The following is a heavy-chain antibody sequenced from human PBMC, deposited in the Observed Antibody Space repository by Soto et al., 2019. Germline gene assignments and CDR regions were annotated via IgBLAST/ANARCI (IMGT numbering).Heavy chain of an antibody. J-gene: IGHJ4*02. CDR3: ASLGVGVNFDY. D-gene: IGHD3-3*01. CDR1: GFTFSSYA. Sequence: EVQLLESGGGLVQPGGSLRLSCAASGFTFSSYAMSWVRQAPGKGLECVSSMSGSGGSTYYADSVKGRFTISTDNSKNTLDLQMNSLRAEDTAVYYCASLGVGVNFDYWGQRTLVAVSS. CDR2: MSGSGGST. V-gene: IGHV3-23*01.